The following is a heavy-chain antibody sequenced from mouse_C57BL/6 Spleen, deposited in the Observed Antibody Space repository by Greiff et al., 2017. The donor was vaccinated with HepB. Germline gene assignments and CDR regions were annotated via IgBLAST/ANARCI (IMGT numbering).Heavy chain of an antibody. CDR3: ARSYDYDWFAY. V-gene: IGHV3-6*01. J-gene: IGHJ3*01. Sequence: VQLVESGPGLVKPSQSLSLTCSVTGFSITRGYYWYWIRRFPGNKLEWMGYISYDGSNNYNPSLKNRISITRDTSKHQFFLKLNSVTTEDTATYYCARSYDYDWFAYWGQVTLVTVSA. CDR1: GFSITRGYY. CDR2: ISYDGSN. D-gene: IGHD2-4*01.